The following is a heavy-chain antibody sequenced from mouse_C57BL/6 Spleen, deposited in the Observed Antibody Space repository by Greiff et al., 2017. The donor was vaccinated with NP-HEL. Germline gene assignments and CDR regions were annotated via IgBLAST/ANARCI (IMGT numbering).Heavy chain of an antibody. J-gene: IGHJ2*01. CDR2: ISYDGSN. D-gene: IGHD1-3*01. CDR3: ARDYISYYFDY. V-gene: IGHV3-6*01. CDR1: GYSITSGYY. Sequence: EVKLQESGPGLVKPSQSLSLTCSVTGYSITSGYYWNWIRQFPGNKLEWMGYISYDGSNNYNPSLKNRISITRDTSKNQFFLKLNSVTTEDTATYYCARDYISYYFDYWGQGTTLTVSS.